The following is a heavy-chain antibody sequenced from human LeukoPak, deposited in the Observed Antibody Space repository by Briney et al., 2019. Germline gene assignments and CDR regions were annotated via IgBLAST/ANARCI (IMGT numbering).Heavy chain of an antibody. D-gene: IGHD3-3*01. CDR1: GFTFSNYG. Sequence: PGGTLRLSCAVSGFTFSNYGMSWVRQAPGKGLEWVSAISGSGGSTYYADSVKGRFTISRDNSKNTMYLQMNSLRAEDTAIYHCAKRDARFYYYMDVWGKGTTVTVSS. CDR2: ISGSGGST. J-gene: IGHJ6*03. V-gene: IGHV3-23*01. CDR3: AKRDARFYYYMDV.